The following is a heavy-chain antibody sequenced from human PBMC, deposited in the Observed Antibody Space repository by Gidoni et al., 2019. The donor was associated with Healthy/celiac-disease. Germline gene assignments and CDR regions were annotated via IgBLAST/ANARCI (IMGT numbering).Heavy chain of an antibody. CDR1: GYSISSGYY. J-gene: IGHJ4*02. V-gene: IGHV4-38-2*02. D-gene: IGHD3-9*01. CDR2: IYHSGST. CDR3: ARDDLDILTGYLGLDY. Sequence: QVQLQESGPGLVKPSETLSLTCAVSGYSISSGYYWGWIRQPPGKGLEWIGSIYHSGSTYYNPSLKSRVTISVDTSKNQFSLKLSSVTAADTAVYYCARDDLDILTGYLGLDYWGQGTLVTVSS.